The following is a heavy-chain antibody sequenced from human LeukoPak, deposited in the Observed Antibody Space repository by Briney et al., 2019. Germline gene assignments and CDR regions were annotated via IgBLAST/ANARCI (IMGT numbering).Heavy chain of an antibody. CDR1: GGSISSGSYY. CDR3: ARHPLLWFGELRVFNWFDP. CDR2: IYTSGST. D-gene: IGHD3-10*01. J-gene: IGHJ5*02. Sequence: SETLSLTCTVSGGSISSGSYYWSWIRQPAGRGLEWIGRIYTSGSTTYNSSLKSRVTISVDTSKNQFSLKLSSVTAADTAVYYCARHPLLWFGELRVFNWFDPWGQGTLVTVSS. V-gene: IGHV4-61*02.